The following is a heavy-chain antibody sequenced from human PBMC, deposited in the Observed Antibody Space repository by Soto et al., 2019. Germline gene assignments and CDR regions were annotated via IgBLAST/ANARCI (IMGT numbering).Heavy chain of an antibody. CDR1: GFTFSSYA. D-gene: IGHD6-19*01. CDR3: AKDGYSSGWNPYNWFDP. Sequence: EVQLLESGGGLVQPGGSLRLSCAASGFTFSSYAMSWVRQAPGKGLEWVSAISGSGGSTYYADSVKGRFTISRDNSKNTLYLQMNSLRVEDTAVYYCAKDGYSSGWNPYNWFDPWGQGTLVTVSS. V-gene: IGHV3-23*01. J-gene: IGHJ5*02. CDR2: ISGSGGST.